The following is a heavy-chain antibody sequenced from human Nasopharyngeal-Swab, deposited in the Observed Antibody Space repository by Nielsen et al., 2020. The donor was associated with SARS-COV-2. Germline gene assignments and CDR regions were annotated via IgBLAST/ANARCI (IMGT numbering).Heavy chain of an antibody. CDR2: TSGSGNTK. CDR3: ARPRLPAGGHEAADY. V-gene: IGHV3-11*04. J-gene: IGHJ4*02. D-gene: IGHD6-13*01. Sequence: GGSLRLSCAASGFTFSDYYMSWIRQAPGKGLEWISFTSGSGNTKYYADSVKGRFTISRDNAKNSLYLQMNSLRADDTAVYYCARPRLPAGGHEAADYWGQGTLV. CDR1: GFTFSDYY.